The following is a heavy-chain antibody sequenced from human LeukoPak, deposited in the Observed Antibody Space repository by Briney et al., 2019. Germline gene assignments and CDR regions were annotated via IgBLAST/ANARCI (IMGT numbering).Heavy chain of an antibody. CDR1: GYSFNSYW. V-gene: IGHV5-51*01. CDR2: IYPGNSDT. J-gene: IGHJ6*03. D-gene: IGHD6-19*01. Sequence: GESLKISCKGSGYSFNSYWIGWVRQMPGKGLEWMGIIYPGNSDTRYSPSFQGQVTISADKSISTAYLQWSSLKASDTAMYYCARLLAVAGRESHYYYMDVWGKGTTVTISS. CDR3: ARLLAVAGRESHYYYMDV.